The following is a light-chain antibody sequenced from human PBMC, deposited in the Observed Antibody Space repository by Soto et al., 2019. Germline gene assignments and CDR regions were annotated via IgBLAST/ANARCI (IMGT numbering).Light chain of an antibody. CDR3: DSYTSSRAYV. CDR1: SSDVGGYNY. V-gene: IGLV2-14*01. J-gene: IGLJ1*01. CDR2: EVS. Sequence: QSALTQPASVSGSPGQSITISCTGTSSDVGGYNYVSWYQQHPGKAPKVMIYEVSNRPSGVSTRFSGSKSGNTASLTISGLQAEDEADYYCDSYTSSRAYVFGIGTKVTVL.